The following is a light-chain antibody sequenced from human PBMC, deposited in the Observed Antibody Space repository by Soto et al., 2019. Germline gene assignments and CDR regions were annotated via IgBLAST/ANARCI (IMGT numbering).Light chain of an antibody. CDR3: RQYSRYRT. CDR1: QTISYW. J-gene: IGKJ1*01. V-gene: IGKV1-5*03. CDR2: QTS. Sequence: DIQLTQSPSTLSASVGDRVTITCRASQTISYWLAWYQQKPGKAPKLLIYQTSTLQGGVPSRFSGSGSGTEFTLTISSLQPDDSATYYCRQYSRYRTFGQGTKVDIK.